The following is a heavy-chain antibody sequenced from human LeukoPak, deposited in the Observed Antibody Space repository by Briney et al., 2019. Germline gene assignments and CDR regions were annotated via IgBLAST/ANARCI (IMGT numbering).Heavy chain of an antibody. J-gene: IGHJ4*02. CDR1: RVTFSSYW. Sequence: PGGSLRLSCAASRVTFSSYWMTWVRQAPGKGLEWVANIKPDGSKKSYVDSVKGRFTISRDNAKNSLYLQMNSLRADDTGVYYCASQPAAADVDYWGQGTLVTVSS. CDR3: ASQPAAADVDY. V-gene: IGHV3-7*03. CDR2: IKPDGSKK. D-gene: IGHD2-2*01.